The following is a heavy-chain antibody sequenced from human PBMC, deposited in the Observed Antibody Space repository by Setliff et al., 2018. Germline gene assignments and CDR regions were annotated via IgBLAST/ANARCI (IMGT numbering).Heavy chain of an antibody. J-gene: IGHJ3*02. Sequence: ASVKVSCKASGYTFINFGISWVRQAPGQGLEWVGWISPYTGNTYYAPRLQDRVTLTADTSTNTAYMELRSLISDDTAVYFCARSSDSGYYHQRDAFDIWGQGTRVTVSS. D-gene: IGHD3-22*01. CDR3: ARSSDSGYYHQRDAFDI. V-gene: IGHV1-18*01. CDR1: GYTFINFG. CDR2: ISPYTGNT.